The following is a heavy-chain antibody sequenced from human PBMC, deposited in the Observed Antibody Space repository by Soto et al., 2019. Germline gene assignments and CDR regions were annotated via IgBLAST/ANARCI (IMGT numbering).Heavy chain of an antibody. Sequence: GGSLRLSCVASRIRCIGYWMSWVRQAPGRGLEWVATIRQDGGQVYYVDSVKGRFTISRDRAKNSLYLQMNSLTVGDTALYYGSNPDGYWGQGILVTVSS. J-gene: IGHJ4*02. CDR2: IRQDGGQV. CDR3: SNPDGY. D-gene: IGHD3-22*01. V-gene: IGHV3-7*05. CDR1: RIRCIGYW.